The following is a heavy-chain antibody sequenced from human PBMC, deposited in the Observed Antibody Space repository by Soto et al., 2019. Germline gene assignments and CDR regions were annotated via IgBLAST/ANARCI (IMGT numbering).Heavy chain of an antibody. V-gene: IGHV1-18*01. CDR1: GYTFTSYG. J-gene: IGHJ4*02. Sequence: GASVKVSCKASGYTFTSYGISWVRQAPGQGLEWMGWISAYNGNTKYSQKFQGRVTITRGTSASTAYMELSSLRSEDTAVYYCARAVAVAADFDYWGQGTLVTVSS. CDR2: ISAYNGNT. D-gene: IGHD6-19*01. CDR3: ARAVAVAADFDY.